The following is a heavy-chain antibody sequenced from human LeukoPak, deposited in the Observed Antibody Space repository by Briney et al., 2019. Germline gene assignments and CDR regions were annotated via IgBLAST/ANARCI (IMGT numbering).Heavy chain of an antibody. CDR1: GFAFGSEA. J-gene: IGHJ4*02. D-gene: IGHD6-13*01. CDR3: AKEGYSSSWLVTFDY. Sequence: GGSLRLSCAVSGFAFGSEAMSWVRQSPARGLEWVASISPGGGTTYYADYVKGRFTISRDNSKNTLYLQMNSLRAEDTAVYYCAKEGYSSSWLVTFDYWGQGTLVTVSS. V-gene: IGHV3-23*01. CDR2: ISPGGGTT.